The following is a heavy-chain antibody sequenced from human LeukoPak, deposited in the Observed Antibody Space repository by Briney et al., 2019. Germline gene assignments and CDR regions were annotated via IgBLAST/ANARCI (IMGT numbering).Heavy chain of an antibody. J-gene: IGHJ6*03. Sequence: SETLSLTCTVSGDSIRSNSYYWGWIRQPPGKGLEWIGSIYYSGSTYYNPSLKSRVTISVDTSKNQFSLKLSSVTAADTAVYYCARQIEEGYDSSGYYPRYYYYYYMDVWGKGTTVTISS. CDR3: ARQIEEGYDSSGYYPRYYYYYYMDV. CDR1: GDSIRSNSYY. D-gene: IGHD3-22*01. V-gene: IGHV4-39*01. CDR2: IYYSGST.